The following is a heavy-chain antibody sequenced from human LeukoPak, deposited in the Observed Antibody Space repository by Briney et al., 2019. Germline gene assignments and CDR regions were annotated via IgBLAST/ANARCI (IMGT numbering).Heavy chain of an antibody. CDR1: GGSFSGYY. D-gene: IGHD2-15*01. CDR3: ARVGMVAARKHFDY. J-gene: IGHJ4*02. CDR2: INHSGST. V-gene: IGHV4-34*01. Sequence: SETLSLTCAVYGGSFSGYYWSWIRQPPGKGLEWIGEINHSGSTNYNPSLKSRVTISVDTSKNQFSLKLSSVTAADTAVYYCARVGMVAARKHFDYWGQGTLVTVSS.